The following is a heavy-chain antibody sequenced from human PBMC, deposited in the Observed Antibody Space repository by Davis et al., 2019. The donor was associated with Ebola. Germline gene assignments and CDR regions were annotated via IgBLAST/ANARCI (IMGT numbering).Heavy chain of an antibody. CDR1: GFSISGGYY. V-gene: IGHV4-38-2*02. D-gene: IGHD2-2*01. CDR2: ISHSGYT. J-gene: IGHJ6*02. CDR3: ARDTKRGGYYYYGMDV. Sequence: MPSETLSLTCTVSGFSISGGYYWGWIRQSPGKGLEWIGSISHSGYTSFNPSLSSRVSISIDTSKNQFSLHLNSVTAADTAVYYCARDTKRGGYYYYGMDVWGQGTTVTVSS.